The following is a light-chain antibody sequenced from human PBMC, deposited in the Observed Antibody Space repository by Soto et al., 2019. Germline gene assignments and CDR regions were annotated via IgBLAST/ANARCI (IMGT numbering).Light chain of an antibody. J-gene: IGLJ2*01. CDR2: EGS. Sequence: QSAQTQPASVSGSPGQSITISCTGTSSDVGSYNLVSWYQQHPGKAPKLMIYEGSKRPSGVSNRFSGSKSGNTASLTISGLQAEDEADYYCCSYAGSSTLVVFGGGTKLTVL. CDR3: CSYAGSSTLVV. V-gene: IGLV2-23*01. CDR1: SSDVGSYNL.